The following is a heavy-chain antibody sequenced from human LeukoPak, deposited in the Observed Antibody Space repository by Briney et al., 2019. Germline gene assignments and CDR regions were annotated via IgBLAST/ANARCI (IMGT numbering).Heavy chain of an antibody. CDR2: ISWNSGSI. V-gene: IGHV3-9*03. CDR1: GFTFDDYA. CDR3: AKDVGNYDFRGAFDI. D-gene: IGHD3-3*01. Sequence: GGSLRLPCAASGFTFDDYAMHWVRQAPGKGLEWVSGISWNSGSIGYADSVKGRFTISRDNAKNSLYLQMNSLRAEDMALYYCAKDVGNYDFRGAFDIWGQGTMVTVSS. J-gene: IGHJ3*02.